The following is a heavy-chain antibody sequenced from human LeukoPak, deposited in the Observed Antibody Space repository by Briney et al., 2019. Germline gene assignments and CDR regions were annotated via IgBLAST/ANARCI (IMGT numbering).Heavy chain of an antibody. D-gene: IGHD5-12*01. CDR2: IVSNGGST. Sequence: PGGSLRLSCSASGFTFSSSAMHWVRQAPGKGLEYVPAIVSNGGSTYYADSVKGRLTISGDNSKNTLYLQMSSLRAEDTAVYYCVKPSGYSGYGYFFDYWGQGTLVTVSS. V-gene: IGHV3-64D*06. J-gene: IGHJ4*02. CDR1: GFTFSSSA. CDR3: VKPSGYSGYGYFFDY.